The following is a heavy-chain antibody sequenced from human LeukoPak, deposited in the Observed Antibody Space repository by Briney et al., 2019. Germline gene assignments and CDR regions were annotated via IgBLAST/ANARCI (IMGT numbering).Heavy chain of an antibody. CDR2: IYSDGST. Sequence: GGSLRLSCTFSGFTVSSNYMTWVRQAPGKGPEWLSVIYSDGSTYYADSVEGRFTISRDYSKNTLYFQMNSLRAEDTAVYYCVRDRGAYYYDTGYWGQGILVTVSP. J-gene: IGHJ4*01. V-gene: IGHV3-66*01. CDR1: GFTVSSNY. D-gene: IGHD3-22*01. CDR3: VRDRGAYYYDTGY.